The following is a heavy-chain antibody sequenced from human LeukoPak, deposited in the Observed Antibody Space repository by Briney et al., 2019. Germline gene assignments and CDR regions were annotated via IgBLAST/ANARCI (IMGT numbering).Heavy chain of an antibody. Sequence: PGGSLRLSCAASGFTFSSYWMSWVRQAPGNGLEWVSAISASGGSTYYADSVKGRFTISRDNSKNTLYLQMNSLRAEDTAIYYCAPNRNLDYWGQGSLVTVSS. CDR1: GFTFSSYW. CDR2: ISASGGST. V-gene: IGHV3-23*01. CDR3: APNRNLDY. D-gene: IGHD1-14*01. J-gene: IGHJ4*02.